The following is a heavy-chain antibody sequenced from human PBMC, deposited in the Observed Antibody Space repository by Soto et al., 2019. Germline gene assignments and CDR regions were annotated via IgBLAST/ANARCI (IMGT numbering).Heavy chain of an antibody. J-gene: IGHJ4*02. CDR1: GGSISSSSYY. Sequence: SETLSLTCTVSGGSISSSSYYWGWIRQPPGKGLEWIGSIYYSGNTYYNPSLKSRVTISVDTAKNQFSLKLSSVTAADTAVYYCARGESIMNTYYFDYWGQGTLVTV. CDR2: IYYSGNT. V-gene: IGHV4-39*01. CDR3: ARGESIMNTYYFDY. D-gene: IGHD3-16*01.